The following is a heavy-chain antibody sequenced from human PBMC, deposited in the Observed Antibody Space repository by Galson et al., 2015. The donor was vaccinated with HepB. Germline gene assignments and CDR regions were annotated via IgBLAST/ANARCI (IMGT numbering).Heavy chain of an antibody. D-gene: IGHD6-19*01. CDR3: TTDFGQQWLEVFGTDEISYYYYYMDV. CDR1: GFTFSNAW. Sequence: SLRLSCAASGFTFSNAWMNWVRQAPGKGLEWVGRIQSKTDGGTTDYAAPVKGRFTISRDDSKNTLFLQMNSLKTEDTAVYYCTTDFGQQWLEVFGTDEISYYYYYMDVWGKGTTVTVSS. CDR2: IQSKTDGGTT. J-gene: IGHJ6*03. V-gene: IGHV3-15*07.